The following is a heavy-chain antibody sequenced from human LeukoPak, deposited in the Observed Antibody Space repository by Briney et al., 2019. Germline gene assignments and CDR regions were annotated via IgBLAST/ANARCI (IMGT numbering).Heavy chain of an antibody. CDR3: ATDYGYSSSWYEY. J-gene: IGHJ4*02. V-gene: IGHV3-9*01. Sequence: GGSLRLSCEASGFTFDDYGMHWVRQAPGKGLEWVSTISWNSASVGYVDSVKGRFTISRDNAKKTLYLQMNSLRPEDTALYYCATDYGYSSSWYEYWGQGTLVTVSS. D-gene: IGHD6-13*01. CDR2: ISWNSASV. CDR1: GFTFDDYG.